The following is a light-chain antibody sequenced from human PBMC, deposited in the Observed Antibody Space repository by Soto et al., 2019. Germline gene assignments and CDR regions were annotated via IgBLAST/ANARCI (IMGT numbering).Light chain of an antibody. Sequence: QSARTQPASVSGSPGQSITISCTGTSSDVGGYKYVSWYQQHPGKAPKLMIYEVSYRPSGVSNRFSGSKSGNTAALTISGLQAEDEADYFCTSYTSNNTLNLLFGEGTKVTVL. J-gene: IGLJ2*01. CDR1: SSDVGGYKY. CDR3: TSYTSNNTLNLL. V-gene: IGLV2-14*01. CDR2: EVS.